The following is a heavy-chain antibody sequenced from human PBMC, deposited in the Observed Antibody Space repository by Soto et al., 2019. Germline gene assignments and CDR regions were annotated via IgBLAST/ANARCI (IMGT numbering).Heavy chain of an antibody. Sequence: QVQRVQSGAEVKKPGSSVKVSCKASGGTFSSYAISWVRQAPGQGLEWMGGIIPIFGTANYAQKFQGRVTSTADESTSTDYMELSSLRSEDTAVYYCARDYYYDSSGYYYFNYWGQGTLVTVSS. CDR3: ARDYYYDSSGYYYFNY. V-gene: IGHV1-69*01. J-gene: IGHJ4*02. CDR1: GGTFSSYA. CDR2: IIPIFGTA. D-gene: IGHD3-22*01.